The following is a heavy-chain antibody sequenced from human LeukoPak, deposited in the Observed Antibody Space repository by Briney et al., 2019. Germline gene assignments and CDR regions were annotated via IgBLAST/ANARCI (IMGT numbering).Heavy chain of an antibody. CDR1: GFTFSSYW. CDR2: INEDGSEK. J-gene: IGHJ4*02. CDR3: ARDRALYDSRRGYYYTEDDY. D-gene: IGHD3-22*01. Sequence: GGSLRLSCAACGFTFSSYWMSLVRQAPGKGLEWVANINEDGSEKYYVDSVKGRFTISRDNAKSSLYLQMNSLRVDDTAVYYCARDRALYDSRRGYYYTEDDYWGQGTLVTVSS. V-gene: IGHV3-7*01.